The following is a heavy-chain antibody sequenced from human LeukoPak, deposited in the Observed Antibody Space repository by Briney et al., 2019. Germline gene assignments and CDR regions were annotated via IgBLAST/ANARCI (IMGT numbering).Heavy chain of an antibody. V-gene: IGHV1-2*02. D-gene: IGHD6-13*01. CDR1: GYTFTGYY. CDR3: ARNIAAAGTPFDY. J-gene: IGHJ4*02. Sequence: ASVKVSCKASGYTFTGYYMHWVRQAPGQGLEWMGWINPNSGGTNYAQKFQGRATMTRDTSISTAYMELSRLRSDDTAVYYCARNIAAAGTPFDYWGQGTLVTVSS. CDR2: INPNSGGT.